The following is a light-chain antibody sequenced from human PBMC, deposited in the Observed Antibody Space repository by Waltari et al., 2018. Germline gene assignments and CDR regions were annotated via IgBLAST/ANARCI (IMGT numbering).Light chain of an antibody. V-gene: IGLV1-36*01. J-gene: IGLJ3*02. CDR2: YND. Sequence: QSVLTQPPSVSGVPRQRVTISCSGSNSNIGHNPVAWYQQIPGRAPKLLIYYNDLLSSGVSDRFSGSKSGSSASLAISGLQSEDEADYYCATWDDTLSGWVFGGGTKLTVL. CDR1: NSNIGHNP. CDR3: ATWDDTLSGWV.